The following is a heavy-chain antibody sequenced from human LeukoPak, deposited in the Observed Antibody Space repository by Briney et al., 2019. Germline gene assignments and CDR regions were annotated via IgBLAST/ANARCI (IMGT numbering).Heavy chain of an antibody. CDR2: ISGSGGST. Sequence: PGGSLRLSCAASGFTFSSYAMSWVRQAPGKGLEWDSAISGSGGSTYYADSVKGRFTISRDNSKNTLYLQMNSLRAEDTAVYYCAKDWYYYDSSGYSTDAFDIWGQGTMVTVSS. CDR1: GFTFSSYA. D-gene: IGHD3-22*01. CDR3: AKDWYYYDSSGYSTDAFDI. J-gene: IGHJ3*02. V-gene: IGHV3-23*01.